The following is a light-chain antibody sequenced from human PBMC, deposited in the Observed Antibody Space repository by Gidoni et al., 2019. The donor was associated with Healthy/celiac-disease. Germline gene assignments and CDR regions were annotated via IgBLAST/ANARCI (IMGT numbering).Light chain of an antibody. V-gene: IGKV3-20*01. CDR3: QQYGSSPRVT. CDR1: QSVSSSY. Sequence: EIVLTQSPGNLSLSPGERATLSCRASQSVSSSYLAWYQHKPGQAPRLLIYGASSRSTGIPDRFSGSGSGTDFTLTICILEPEDFAVYYCQQYGSSPRVTFGGXTKVEIK. CDR2: GAS. J-gene: IGKJ4*01.